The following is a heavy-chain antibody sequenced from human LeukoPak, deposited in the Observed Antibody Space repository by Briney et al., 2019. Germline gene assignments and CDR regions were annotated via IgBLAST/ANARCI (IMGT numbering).Heavy chain of an antibody. D-gene: IGHD3/OR15-3a*01. CDR3: ARDYYHYTTGYYGPGDY. CDR1: GFTFSGYP. CDR2: ISYDGTDK. Sequence: GALRLSCAASGFTFSGYPMHWVRQAPGKGLEWVAIISYDGTDKHYTDSVKGRFTISRDNSKNTLYLQMNSLSTEDTAIYYCARDYYHYTTGYYGPGDYWGQGTRVTVSS. V-gene: IGHV3-30*04. J-gene: IGHJ4*02.